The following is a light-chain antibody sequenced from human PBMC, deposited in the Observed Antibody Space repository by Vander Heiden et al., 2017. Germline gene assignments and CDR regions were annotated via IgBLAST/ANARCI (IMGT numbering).Light chain of an antibody. V-gene: IGLV2-14*03. CDR2: DVS. J-gene: IGLJ3*02. CDR1: SSDVGGYNY. CDR3: TSYTDSSTLGV. Sequence: QSALTQPASVSGSPGQSITISYTGTSSDVGGYNYVSWYQQHPGKAPKLMIYDVSNRPSGVSNRFSGSKSGNTASLTISGLQAEDEADYYCTSYTDSSTLGVFGGGTKLTVL.